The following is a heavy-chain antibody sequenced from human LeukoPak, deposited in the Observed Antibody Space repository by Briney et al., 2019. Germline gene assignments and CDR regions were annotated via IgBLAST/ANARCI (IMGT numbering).Heavy chain of an antibody. CDR3: AREVTIFGVVNKYYFDC. CDR1: GYSFTSYW. D-gene: IGHD3-3*01. Sequence: GESLKISCKGSGYSFTSYWIGWVRQMPGKGLEWMGIIYPGDSDTRYSPSFQGQVTISADKSISTAYLQWSSLKASDTAMYYCAREVTIFGVVNKYYFDCWGQGTLVTVSS. CDR2: IYPGDSDT. J-gene: IGHJ4*02. V-gene: IGHV5-51*01.